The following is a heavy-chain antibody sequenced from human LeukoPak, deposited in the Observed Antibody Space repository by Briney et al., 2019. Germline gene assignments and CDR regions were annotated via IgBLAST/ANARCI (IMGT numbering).Heavy chain of an antibody. Sequence: PGGSLRLSCVASGFTFSGYWMHWVRQAPGKGLECVSVLYNTGSIFYADSVKGRFTISRDNSKNTLYLQMNSLRAEDTAVYFCASGGDYGDYSNWGQGTLVTVSS. D-gene: IGHD4-17*01. J-gene: IGHJ4*02. V-gene: IGHV3-53*01. CDR1: GFTFSGYW. CDR2: LYNTGSI. CDR3: ASGGDYGDYSN.